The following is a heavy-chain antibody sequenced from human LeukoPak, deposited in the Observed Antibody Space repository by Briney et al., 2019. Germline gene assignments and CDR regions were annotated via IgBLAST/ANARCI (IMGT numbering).Heavy chain of an antibody. CDR3: ARADDRSGYFGGRFDS. D-gene: IGHD3-22*01. V-gene: IGHV4-59*01. CDR1: GGPISTYC. CDR2: ISYSGGT. Sequence: SETLSLTCTVSGGPISTYCWSWIRQPPGKRLEWIGYISYSGGTNYNPSLKSRVTISVDTSKNQFSLKLTSVTAADTALYYCARADDRSGYFGGRFDSWGQGTLVTVSS. J-gene: IGHJ5*01.